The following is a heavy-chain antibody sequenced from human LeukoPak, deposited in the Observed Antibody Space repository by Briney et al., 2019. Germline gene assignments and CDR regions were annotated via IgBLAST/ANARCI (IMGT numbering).Heavy chain of an antibody. Sequence: SETLSLTCTVSGGSISSGGYYWSWIRQHPGKGLEWIGYIYYSGSTYYNPSLKSRVTISVDTSKNQFSLKLSSVTAADTAVYYCASFTATVTTHWFDPWGRGTLVTVSS. J-gene: IGHJ5*02. CDR2: IYYSGST. CDR1: GGSISSGGYY. V-gene: IGHV4-31*03. D-gene: IGHD4-17*01. CDR3: ASFTATVTTHWFDP.